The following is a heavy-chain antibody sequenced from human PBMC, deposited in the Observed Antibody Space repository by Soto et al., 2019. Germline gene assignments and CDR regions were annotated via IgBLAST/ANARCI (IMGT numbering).Heavy chain of an antibody. CDR3: ARGYRILYYYYMDV. D-gene: IGHD2-15*01. Sequence: SETLSLTCAVYGGSFSGYYWSWIRQPPGKGLEWIGEINHSGSTNYNPPLKSRVTISVDTSKNQFSLKLSSVTAADTAVYYCARGYRILYYYYMDVWGKGTTVTVSS. V-gene: IGHV4-34*01. CDR2: INHSGST. CDR1: GGSFSGYY. J-gene: IGHJ6*03.